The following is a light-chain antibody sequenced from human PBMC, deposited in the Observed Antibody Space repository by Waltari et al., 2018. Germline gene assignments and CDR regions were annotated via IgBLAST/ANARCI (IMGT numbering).Light chain of an antibody. CDR1: QSVRWS. V-gene: IGKV3-20*01. CDR3: QHYVRLPAT. Sequence: EIVLTQSPGTLSLSPGERATLSCRASQSVRWSLAWYQQKAGQAPRLLIYGASSRATGIPDRFSGSGSGTDFSLTISRLEPEDFAVYYCQHYVRLPATFGQGTKVEIK. J-gene: IGKJ1*01. CDR2: GAS.